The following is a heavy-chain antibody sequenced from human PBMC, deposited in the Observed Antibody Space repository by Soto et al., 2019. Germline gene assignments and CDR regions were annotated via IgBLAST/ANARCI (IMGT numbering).Heavy chain of an antibody. J-gene: IGHJ5*02. CDR1: GYTFTSYG. CDR3: ARDPGSSSGSGWFDP. CDR2: INAYNGNT. D-gene: IGHD6-6*01. Sequence: ASVKVSCKASGYTFTSYGISWVRQAPGQGLEWMGWINAYNGNTNYAQKLQGRVTMTTDTSTSTAYMELSRLRSDDTAVYYCARDPGSSSGSGWFDPWGQGTLVTVSS. V-gene: IGHV1-18*01.